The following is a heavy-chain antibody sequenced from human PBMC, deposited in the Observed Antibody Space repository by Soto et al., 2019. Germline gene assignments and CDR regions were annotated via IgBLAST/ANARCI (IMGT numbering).Heavy chain of an antibody. J-gene: IGHJ5*02. V-gene: IGHV3-23*01. D-gene: IGHD3-22*01. CDR2: ISGSGGST. CDR3: AKEGNYYDSSGYYPPGWFDP. CDR1: GFTFSSYA. Sequence: WGSLRLSCSASGFTFSSYAMSWFRQAPGKGLEWVSAISGSGGSTYYADSVKGRFTISRDNSKNTLYLQMNSLRAEDTAVYYCAKEGNYYDSSGYYPPGWFDPWGQGTLVTVSS.